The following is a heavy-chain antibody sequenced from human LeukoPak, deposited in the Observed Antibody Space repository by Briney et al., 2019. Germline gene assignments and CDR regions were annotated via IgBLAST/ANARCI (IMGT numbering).Heavy chain of an antibody. CDR1: GGSISSGDYY. D-gene: IGHD3-10*01. V-gene: IGHV4-30-4*01. CDR2: IYYSGST. Sequence: PSQTLSLTCTVSGGSISSGDYYWSWIRQPPGTGLEWIGYIYYSGSTYYNPSLKSRVTISVDTSENQFSLKLSSVTAADTAVYYCARDRITMVRGVIITNWFDPWGQGTLVTVSS. CDR3: ARDRITMVRGVIITNWFDP. J-gene: IGHJ5*02.